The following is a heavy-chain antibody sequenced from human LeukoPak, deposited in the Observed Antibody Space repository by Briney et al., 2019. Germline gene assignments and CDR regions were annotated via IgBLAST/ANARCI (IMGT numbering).Heavy chain of an antibody. Sequence: ASVKVSCEASGYTFTSYYMHWVRQAPGQGLEWMGIINPSGGSTSYAQKFQGRVTMTRDTSTSTVYMELSSLRSEDTAVYYCASIHYYDSSGRVVGVDYWGQGTLVTVSS. J-gene: IGHJ4*02. CDR1: GYTFTSYY. CDR3: ASIHYYDSSGRVVGVDY. V-gene: IGHV1-46*01. CDR2: INPSGGST. D-gene: IGHD3-22*01.